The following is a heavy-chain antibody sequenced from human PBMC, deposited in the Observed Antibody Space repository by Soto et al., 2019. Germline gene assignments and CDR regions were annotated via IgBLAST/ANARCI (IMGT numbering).Heavy chain of an antibody. J-gene: IGHJ6*03. Sequence: EVQLVQSGAEVKKPGESLKISCKGSGYSFTSYWIGWLRQMPGKGLEWMGIIYPGDSDTRYSPSFQGQVTISADKSISTAYLQWSSLKASDTAMYYCARRGGYCSGGSCQSFAGNYYMDVWGKGTTVTVSS. CDR1: GYSFTSYW. CDR2: IYPGDSDT. CDR3: ARRGGYCSGGSCQSFAGNYYMDV. V-gene: IGHV5-51*03. D-gene: IGHD2-15*01.